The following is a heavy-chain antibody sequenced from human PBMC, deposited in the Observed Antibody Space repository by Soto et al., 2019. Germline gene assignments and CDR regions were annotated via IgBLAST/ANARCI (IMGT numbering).Heavy chain of an antibody. D-gene: IGHD1-26*01. CDR3: ARGASWHLVDL. V-gene: IGHV4-38-2*01. J-gene: IGHJ5*02. Sequence: SETLSLTCAVSGSSITMTNYWGWIRQPPGKGLEWIGSIHHSGSVFESGSTHYNPSFKSRVTISADTSKNQFSLKLTSVTAADTAVYYCARGASWHLVDLWGQGILVTVSS. CDR1: GSSITMTNY. CDR2: IHHSGSVFESGST.